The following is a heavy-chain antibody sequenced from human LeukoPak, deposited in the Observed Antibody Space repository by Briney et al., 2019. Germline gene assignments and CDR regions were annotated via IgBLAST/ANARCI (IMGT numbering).Heavy chain of an antibody. CDR1: GYSFTTYW. D-gene: IGHD6-19*01. V-gene: IGHV5-51*01. CDR3: ARPIAVAGIDAFDI. J-gene: IGHJ3*02. Sequence: GESLKISCETSGYSFTTYWIGWVRQMPGKGLEWMGIIYPGESDTRYSPSFQGQVTISADKSISTAYLQWSSLKASDTAMYYCARPIAVAGIDAFDIWGQGTMVTVSS. CDR2: IYPGESDT.